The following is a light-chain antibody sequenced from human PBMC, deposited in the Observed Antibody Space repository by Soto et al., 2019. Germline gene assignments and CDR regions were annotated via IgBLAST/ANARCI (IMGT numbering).Light chain of an antibody. CDR1: SNDVGGYNY. V-gene: IGLV2-11*01. Sequence: QSVLTQPRSVSGSPGQSVTISCTGSSNDVGGYNYVSWYQQRPGKAPKLLIYDVTKWQPGVPDRFSGSKSGTTASLTISGLHADDEADYYCCSYVATSSSFVFGTGTKVTVL. CDR3: CSYVATSSSFV. CDR2: DVT. J-gene: IGLJ1*01.